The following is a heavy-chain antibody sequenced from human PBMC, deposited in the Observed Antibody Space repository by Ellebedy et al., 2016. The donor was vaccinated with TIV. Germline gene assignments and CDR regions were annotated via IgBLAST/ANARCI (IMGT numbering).Heavy chain of an antibody. Sequence: ASVKVSCKASGGTFSSYAISWVRQAPGQGLEWMGGIIPIFGTANYAQKFQGRVTITADESTSTAYMELSSLRSEDTAVYYCARGFVVVPAANYYYYGMDVWGQGTTVTVSS. CDR2: IIPIFGTA. D-gene: IGHD2-2*01. CDR3: ARGFVVVPAANYYYYGMDV. J-gene: IGHJ6*02. CDR1: GGTFSSYA. V-gene: IGHV1-69*13.